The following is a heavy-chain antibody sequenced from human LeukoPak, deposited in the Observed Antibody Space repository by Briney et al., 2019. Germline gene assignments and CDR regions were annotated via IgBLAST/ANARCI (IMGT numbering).Heavy chain of an antibody. V-gene: IGHV3-64D*09. J-gene: IGHJ4*02. Sequence: GESLRLSCSASGFTFSNYAIHWVRQAPGKGLEYVSGISSKGGSTYYADSVKGRFTISRDNSKNTLYLQMSSLTAEDTGVYYFVSQQSGYVYWGQGTLVTVSS. CDR1: GFTFSNYA. CDR3: VSQQSGYVY. D-gene: IGHD5-12*01. CDR2: ISSKGGST.